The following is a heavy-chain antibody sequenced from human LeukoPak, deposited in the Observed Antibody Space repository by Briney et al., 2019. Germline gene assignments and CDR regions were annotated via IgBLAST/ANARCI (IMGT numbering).Heavy chain of an antibody. Sequence: SETLSLTCAVYGGSFSGYYWSWIRQPPGKGLEWIGEINHSGSTNYNPSLKSRVTISVDTSNNHFSLKLSSVTAADTAVYYCASHYDFWSGYSPFDYWGQGTLVTVSS. CDR3: ASHYDFWSGYSPFDY. V-gene: IGHV4-34*01. D-gene: IGHD3-3*01. CDR2: INHSGST. CDR1: GGSFSGYY. J-gene: IGHJ4*02.